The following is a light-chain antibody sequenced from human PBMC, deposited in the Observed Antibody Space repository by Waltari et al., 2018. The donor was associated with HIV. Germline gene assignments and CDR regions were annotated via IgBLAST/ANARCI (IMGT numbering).Light chain of an antibody. V-gene: IGLV2-8*01. CDR1: KYRCWFNF. CDR3: SSYAGSNNRV. Sequence: SALAQPPPPSGAPWPAGPLPLPGTHKYRCWFNFVPRYQQHPGKAPKLMIYEVNKRPSGVPDRFSGSKSGNTASLTVSGLQAEDEADYYCSSYAGSNNRVFGGGTKLTVL. CDR2: EVN. J-gene: IGLJ2*01.